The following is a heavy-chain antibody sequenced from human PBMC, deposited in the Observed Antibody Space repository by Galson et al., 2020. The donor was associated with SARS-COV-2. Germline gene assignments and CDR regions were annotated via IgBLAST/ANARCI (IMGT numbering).Heavy chain of an antibody. V-gene: IGHV1-58*01. D-gene: IGHD2-2*01. CDR3: AAPSCSSTSCYDAFDI. J-gene: IGHJ3*02. CDR1: GFTFTSSA. CDR2: IDVGSGNT. Sequence: SVKVSCKASGFTFTSSAVQWVRQARGQRLEWIGWIDVGSGNTNYAQKFQERVTITRDMSTSTAYMELSSLRSEDTAVYYCAAPSCSSTSCYDAFDIWGQGTMVTVSS.